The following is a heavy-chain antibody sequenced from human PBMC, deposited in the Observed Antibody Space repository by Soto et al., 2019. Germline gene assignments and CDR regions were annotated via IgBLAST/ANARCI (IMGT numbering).Heavy chain of an antibody. CDR1: GYSFTTYG. CDR2: ISGYNGDT. V-gene: IGHV1-18*01. Sequence: ASVKVACKASGYSFTTYGISWVRQAPGQGLEWMGWISGYNGDTNNAQKFQDRVTMTIDRSTTTAYLELRSLTSDDTAVYYCAKNGHPPYYYYGMDIWG. CDR3: AKNGHPPYYYYGMDI. D-gene: IGHD2-8*01. J-gene: IGHJ6*02.